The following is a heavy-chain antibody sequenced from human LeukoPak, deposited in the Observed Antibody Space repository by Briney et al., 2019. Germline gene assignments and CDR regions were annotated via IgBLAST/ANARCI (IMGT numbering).Heavy chain of an antibody. CDR2: IIPIFGTA. J-gene: IGHJ4*02. Sequence: KISCKASGGTFSSYAISWVRQAPGQGLEWMGGIIPIFGTANYAQKFQGRVTITADESTSTAYMELSSLRSEDTAVYYCARLLNYYDSSGYYYVPGYYFDYWGQGTLVTVSS. CDR3: ARLLNYYDSSGYYYVPGYYFDY. V-gene: IGHV1-69*01. D-gene: IGHD3-22*01. CDR1: GGTFSSYA.